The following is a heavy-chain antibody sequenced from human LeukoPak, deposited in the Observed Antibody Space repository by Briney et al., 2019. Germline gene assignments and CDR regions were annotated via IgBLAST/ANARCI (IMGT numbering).Heavy chain of an antibody. D-gene: IGHD5-12*01. Sequence: GGSLRLSCAASGFSFRDYAMTWVRQAPGKGLEWVSTVSGGAEATYYADSVKGRFAISRDNSKSALYLQMNSLRAEDTAVYYCAGKVASGYWGQGTLVTVSS. CDR2: VSGGAEAT. J-gene: IGHJ4*02. CDR1: GFSFRDYA. V-gene: IGHV3-23*01. CDR3: AGKVASGY.